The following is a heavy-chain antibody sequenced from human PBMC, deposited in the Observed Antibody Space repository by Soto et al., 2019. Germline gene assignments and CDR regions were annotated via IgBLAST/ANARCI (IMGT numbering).Heavy chain of an antibody. CDR3: ASVLGYCSSTSCSDFDY. D-gene: IGHD2-2*01. CDR1: GGSFSGYY. Sequence: SETLSLTCAVYGGSFSGYYWSWIRQPPGKGLEWIGEINHSGSTNYNPSLKSRVTISVDTSKNQFSLKLSSVTAADTAVYYCASVLGYCSSTSCSDFDYWGQGTLVTVSS. J-gene: IGHJ4*02. V-gene: IGHV4-34*01. CDR2: INHSGST.